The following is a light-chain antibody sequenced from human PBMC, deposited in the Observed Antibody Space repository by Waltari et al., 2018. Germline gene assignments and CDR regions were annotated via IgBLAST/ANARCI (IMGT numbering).Light chain of an antibody. Sequence: QSALTQPASVSGSPGPSITISCTGTSNDVGGYDYVSWFQQHPDKAPKLMIYVVTNRPTGVSNRFFGAKSGNTASLTSSGLQAEDEADYYCSSFTSSSIRYVFGIGTKVTVL. V-gene: IGLV2-14*01. CDR1: SNDVGGYDY. CDR3: SSFTSSSIRYV. CDR2: VVT. J-gene: IGLJ1*01.